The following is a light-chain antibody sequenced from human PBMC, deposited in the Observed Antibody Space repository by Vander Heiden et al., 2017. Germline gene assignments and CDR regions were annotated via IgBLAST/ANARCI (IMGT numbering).Light chain of an antibody. CDR3: QQYGSSPGT. J-gene: IGKJ5*01. V-gene: IGKV3D-20*01. Sequence: EIVLTQSPATLSLSPAERATLSCGASQSVSSSYLAWYQQKPGLAPRLLIYDASSRATGIPDRFSGSGSGTDFTLTISRLEPEDFAVYYCQQYGSSPGTFGQGTRLEIK. CDR2: DAS. CDR1: QSVSSSY.